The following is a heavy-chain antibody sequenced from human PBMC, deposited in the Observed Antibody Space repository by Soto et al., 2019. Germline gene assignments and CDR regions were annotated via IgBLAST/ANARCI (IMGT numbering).Heavy chain of an antibody. D-gene: IGHD3-22*01. CDR3: ARTPPIYYYDSSVHRNWFDP. V-gene: IGHV1-69*06. J-gene: IGHJ5*02. CDR1: GGTFSSYA. Sequence: SVKVSCKASGGTFSSYAISWVRQAPGQGLEWMGGIIPIFGTANYAQKFQGRVTITADKSTSTAYMELSSLRSEDTAVYYCARTPPIYYYDSSVHRNWFDPWGQGTLVTVSS. CDR2: IIPIFGTA.